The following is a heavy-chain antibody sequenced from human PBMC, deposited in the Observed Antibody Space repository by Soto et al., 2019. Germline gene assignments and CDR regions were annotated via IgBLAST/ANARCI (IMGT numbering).Heavy chain of an antibody. CDR3: AKDKYESGYYGMDV. J-gene: IGHJ6*02. CDR2: ISYDGRNK. CDR1: GCTFSTYG. V-gene: IGHV3-30*18. Sequence: GGSLRLSCAASGCTFSTYGIHWIRQAPGKGLEWVAVISYDGRNKYYADSVKGRFTISRDNSKNTLYLQMNSLRAEDTAVYHCAKDKYESGYYGMDVWGQGTTVPVSS. D-gene: IGHD2-2*01.